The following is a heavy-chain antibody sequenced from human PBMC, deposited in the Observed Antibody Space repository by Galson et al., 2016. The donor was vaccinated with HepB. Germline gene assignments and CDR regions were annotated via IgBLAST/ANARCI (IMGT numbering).Heavy chain of an antibody. CDR1: GFNFNTFT. V-gene: IGHV3-21*06. CDR3: ARQVAGLSD. D-gene: IGHD6-19*01. Sequence: SLRLSCAASGFNFNTFTMHWVRQAPGKGLEWVSSISGGSQHIYYADSVNGRFAIPRDNAANSVFLEMNSLRVDDSGVYFCARQVAGLSDWGQGSLVIVSS. CDR2: ISGGSQHI. J-gene: IGHJ4*02.